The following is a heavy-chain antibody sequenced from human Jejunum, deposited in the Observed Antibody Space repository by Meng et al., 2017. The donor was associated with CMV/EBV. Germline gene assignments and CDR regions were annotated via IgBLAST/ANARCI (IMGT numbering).Heavy chain of an antibody. V-gene: IGHV3-7*01. CDR3: ARQAYGGYAYYYYGTDV. D-gene: IGHD4-17*01. J-gene: IGHJ6*02. CDR2: IKQDGSEK. Sequence: FSNFWMSCVRQAPGEGLEWVANIKQDGSEKYYVGSVKGRFTISRDNAKNSLYLQMNSLRAEDTAVYYCARQAYGGYAYYYYGTDVWGQGTTVTVSS. CDR1: FSNFW.